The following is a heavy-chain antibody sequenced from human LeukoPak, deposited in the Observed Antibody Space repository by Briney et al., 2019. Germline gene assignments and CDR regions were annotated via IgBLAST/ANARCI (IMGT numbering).Heavy chain of an antibody. CDR2: ISYDGSNK. CDR3: AKDSQFYRGVRGVIPDY. CDR1: GFTFSSYG. V-gene: IGHV3-30*18. D-gene: IGHD3-10*01. J-gene: IGHJ4*02. Sequence: PGGSLRLSCAASGFTFSSYGIHWLRQAPGKGLEWVAVISYDGSNKYYADSVKGRFTISRDNSKNTLYLQMNSLRAEDTAVYYCAKDSQFYRGVRGVIPDYWGQGTLVTVSS.